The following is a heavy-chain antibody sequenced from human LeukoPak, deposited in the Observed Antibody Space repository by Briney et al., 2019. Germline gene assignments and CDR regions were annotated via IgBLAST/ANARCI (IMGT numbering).Heavy chain of an antibody. Sequence: PGGSLRLSCTASGFTFGDYAMSWVRQAPGKGLEWVGFIRSKAYGGTTEYAASVKGRFTISRDDSKSIAYLQMNSLKTEDTAVYYCTRRARLLWFGELSGWYFDLWGRGTLVTVSS. J-gene: IGHJ2*01. V-gene: IGHV3-49*04. CDR2: IRSKAYGGTT. CDR3: TRRARLLWFGELSGWYFDL. D-gene: IGHD3-10*01. CDR1: GFTFGDYA.